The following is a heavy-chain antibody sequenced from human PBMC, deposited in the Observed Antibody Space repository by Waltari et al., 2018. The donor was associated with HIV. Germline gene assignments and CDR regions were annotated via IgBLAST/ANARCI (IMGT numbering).Heavy chain of an antibody. V-gene: IGHV1-18*01. CDR1: GYTFTSYG. CDR2: ISAYNGNT. J-gene: IGHJ5*02. D-gene: IGHD2-15*01. CDR3: ARDPSHRVVAAEGWFDP. Sequence: QVQLVQSGAEVKKPGASVKVSCKASGYTFTSYGISWVRQAPGQGIEWMGWISAYNGNTNYAQKLQGRVTMTTDTSTSTAYMELRSLRSDDTAVYYCARDPSHRVVAAEGWFDPWGQGTLVTVSS.